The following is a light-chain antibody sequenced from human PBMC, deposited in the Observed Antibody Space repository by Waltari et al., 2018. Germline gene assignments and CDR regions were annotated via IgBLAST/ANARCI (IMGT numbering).Light chain of an antibody. Sequence: QSVLTQPRPVSGSRGQSVTIPCTAHKSDVGAYDSLPWYQHHPGNVPRLIIYDVRRRPSGVPPRFSGPKSGNSASLTSSGVQAEDESDYYCCAYAGNYIMIFGGGTKVTVL. CDR2: DVR. CDR3: CAYAGNYIMI. V-gene: IGLV2-11*01. J-gene: IGLJ2*01. CDR1: KSDVGAYDS.